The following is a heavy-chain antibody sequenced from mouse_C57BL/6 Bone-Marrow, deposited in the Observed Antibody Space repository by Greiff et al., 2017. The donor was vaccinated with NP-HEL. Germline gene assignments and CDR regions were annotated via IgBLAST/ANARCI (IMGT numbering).Heavy chain of an antibody. D-gene: IGHD1-1*01. V-gene: IGHV1-82*01. Sequence: VQRVESGPELVKPGASVKISCKASGYAFSSSWMNWVKQRPGKGLEWIGRIYPGDGDTNYNGKFKGKATLTADKSSSTAYMQLSSLTSEDSVVYFCARSPYYYGSSFAYWGQGTLVTVSA. J-gene: IGHJ3*01. CDR2: IYPGDGDT. CDR3: ARSPYYYGSSFAY. CDR1: GYAFSSSW.